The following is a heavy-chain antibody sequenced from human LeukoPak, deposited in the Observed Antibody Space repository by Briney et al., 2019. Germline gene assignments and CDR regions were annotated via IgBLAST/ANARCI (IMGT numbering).Heavy chain of an antibody. V-gene: IGHV3-23*01. J-gene: IGHJ4*02. D-gene: IGHD1-26*01. CDR1: GFTFSSYW. CDR3: AKSRGSYSRDY. CDR2: MSGSGGST. Sequence: PGGSLRLSCAASGFTFSSYWMHWVRQAPGKGLEWVSAMSGSGGSTYYADSVKGRFTISRDNSKNTLYLQMNSLRAEDTAVYYCAKSRGSYSRDYWGQGTLVTVSS.